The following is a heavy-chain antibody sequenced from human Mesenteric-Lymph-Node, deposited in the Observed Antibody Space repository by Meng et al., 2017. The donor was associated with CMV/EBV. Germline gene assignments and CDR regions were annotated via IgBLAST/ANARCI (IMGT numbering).Heavy chain of an antibody. D-gene: IGHD1-26*01. CDR1: GFTFSSYA. CDR2: IYSGGSST. V-gene: IGHV3-23*03. CDR3: AKEVRGGSYYYDY. J-gene: IGHJ4*02. Sequence: GESLKISCAASGFTFSSYAMSWVRQAPGKGLEWVSVIYSGGSSTYYADSVKGRFTISRDNSKNTLYLQMNSLRAEDTAVYYCAKEVRGGSYYYDYWGQGTLVTVSS.